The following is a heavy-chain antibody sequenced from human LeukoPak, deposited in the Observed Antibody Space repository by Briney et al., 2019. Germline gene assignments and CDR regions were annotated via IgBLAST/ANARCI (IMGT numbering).Heavy chain of an antibody. CDR1: GFIFNKHA. Sequence: QPGGSLRLSCAASGFIFNKHAMSWVRQAPGKGLEWVSGLSGSGGSTDYADSVKVRFTVSRDNSKNTLFLQMNSLRAEDTAIYYCAKERDYGPADYWGQGTLVTVSS. J-gene: IGHJ4*02. CDR2: LSGSGGST. V-gene: IGHV3-23*01. CDR3: AKERDYGPADY. D-gene: IGHD4/OR15-4a*01.